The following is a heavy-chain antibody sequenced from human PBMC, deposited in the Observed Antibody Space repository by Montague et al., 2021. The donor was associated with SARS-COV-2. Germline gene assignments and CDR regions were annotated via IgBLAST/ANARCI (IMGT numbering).Heavy chain of an antibody. V-gene: IGHV4-59*01. CDR3: ARRAAGGLFYFDY. CDR2: IYYSGST. Sequence: SETLSLTCTVSGGSISTYYWSWIRQPPGKGLEWIGYIYYSGSTNYYPSLKSRVTISVDTSKNQFSLKLTSMTAADAAVYFCARRAAGGLFYFDYWGLGTLVSVSS. CDR1: GGSISTYY. D-gene: IGHD6-13*01. J-gene: IGHJ4*02.